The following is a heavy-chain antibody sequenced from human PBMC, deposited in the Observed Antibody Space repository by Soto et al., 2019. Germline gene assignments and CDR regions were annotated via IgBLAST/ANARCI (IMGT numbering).Heavy chain of an antibody. Sequence: QVQLVQSGAEVKKPGASVKVSCKASGYTFTSYGISWVRQAPGQGLEWMGWISAYNGNTNYAQKLQGRVTMTTDTSTSTAYMELRSLRSDDTAVYYCARDLYSSSWYLDGYFQHWGPGTMVTVSS. CDR1: GYTFTSYG. CDR3: ARDLYSSSWYLDGYFQH. V-gene: IGHV1-18*01. CDR2: ISAYNGNT. D-gene: IGHD6-13*01. J-gene: IGHJ1*01.